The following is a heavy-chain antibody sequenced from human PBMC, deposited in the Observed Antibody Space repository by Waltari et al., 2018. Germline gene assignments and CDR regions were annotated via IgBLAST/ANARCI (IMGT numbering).Heavy chain of an antibody. CDR2: IIPIFGTA. CDR1: GGTFSSYP. J-gene: IGHJ4*02. D-gene: IGHD5-12*01. Sequence: QVQLVQSGAEVKKPGSSVQVSCKASGGTFSSYPTSRVRQAPGQGLEWMGGIIPIFGTANYAQKFQGRVTITADESTSTAYMELSSLRSEDTAVYYCASGDGYNPFDYWGQGTLVTVSS. V-gene: IGHV1-69*12. CDR3: ASGDGYNPFDY.